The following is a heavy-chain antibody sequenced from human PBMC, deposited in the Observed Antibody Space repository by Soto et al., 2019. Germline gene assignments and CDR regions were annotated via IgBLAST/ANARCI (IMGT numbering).Heavy chain of an antibody. J-gene: IGHJ6*03. CDR2: ISSSSSYI. V-gene: IGHV3-21*01. D-gene: IGHD2-15*01. Sequence: GGSLRLSCAASGFTFSSYSMNWVRQAPGKGLEWVSSISSSSSYIYYADSVKGRFTISRDNAKNSLYLQMNSLRAEDTAVYYCARGVAIVVVVAACTWSLCHYYYYMDVWGKGTTVTVSS. CDR1: GFTFSSYS. CDR3: ARGVAIVVVVAACTWSLCHYYYYMDV.